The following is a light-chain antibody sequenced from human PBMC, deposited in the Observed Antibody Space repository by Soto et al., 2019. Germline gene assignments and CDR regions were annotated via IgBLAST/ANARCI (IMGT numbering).Light chain of an antibody. Sequence: EIILTQSPDTLSLSQGERDTLSCRASQTVSSNYLAWCQQRPGQAPRLLIYGASTRAAGIPDRFSGSGSGTDFTLTITRLEPEDSAMYFCQQYTGPPTTFGQGRRLEI. V-gene: IGKV3-20*01. CDR3: QQYTGPPTT. CDR2: GAS. CDR1: QTVSSNY. J-gene: IGKJ5*01.